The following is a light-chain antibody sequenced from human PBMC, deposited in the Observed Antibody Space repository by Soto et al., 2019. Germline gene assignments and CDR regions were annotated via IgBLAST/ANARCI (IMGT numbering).Light chain of an antibody. Sequence: DIQMTQSPSTLSASVGDRVTITCRASQSTSTWLAWYQQRPGKTPKLLISEASKLESGVPSRFSGSGSGTEFTRTISSLQPDDFATYYGQQYITYPYAFGQGTKVEI. CDR1: QSTSTW. CDR3: QQYITYPYA. CDR2: EAS. V-gene: IGKV1-5*03. J-gene: IGKJ1*01.